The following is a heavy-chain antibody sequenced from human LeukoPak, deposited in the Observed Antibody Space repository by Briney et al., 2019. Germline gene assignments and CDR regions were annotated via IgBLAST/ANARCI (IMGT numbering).Heavy chain of an antibody. CDR3: AHYCSGSCYSGYS. CDR1: GFTFSTYA. J-gene: IGHJ4*02. CDR2: ISAIGGST. D-gene: IGHD2-21*01. V-gene: IGHV3-23*01. Sequence: GGSLRLSCAASGFTFSTYAMMSWVRQAPGKGLEWVSTISAIGGSTYYADSVEGRFTISRDNSKSTLYLHMNSLTVEDTAIYYCAHYCSGSCYSGYSWGQGTLVTVSS.